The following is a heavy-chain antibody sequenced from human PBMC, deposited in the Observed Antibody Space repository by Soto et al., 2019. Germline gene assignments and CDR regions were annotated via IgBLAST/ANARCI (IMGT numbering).Heavy chain of an antibody. CDR2: IWYDGSNK. Sequence: GGSLRLSCAASGFTFSSYGMHWVRQAPGKGLEWVAVIWYDGSNKYYADSVKGRFTISRDNSKNTLYLQMNSLRAEDTAVYYCARDTIPAAIQGHGYYYYYYMDVWGKGTTVTVSS. CDR3: ARDTIPAAIQGHGYYYYYYMDV. J-gene: IGHJ6*03. V-gene: IGHV3-33*01. CDR1: GFTFSSYG. D-gene: IGHD2-2*02.